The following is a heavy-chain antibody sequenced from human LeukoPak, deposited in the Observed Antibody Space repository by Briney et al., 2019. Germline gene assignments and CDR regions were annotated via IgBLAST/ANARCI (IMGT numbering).Heavy chain of an antibody. CDR2: ISYDGNTI. Sequence: PGGSLRLSCAASEFTFSNYALHWVRQAPGKGLQWVAVISYDGNTIHYADSVKGRFIISRDTSKNTLYLQMNSLRAEDTAVYYCARDCDSSGYYYEGLDYWGQGTLVTVSS. V-gene: IGHV3-30-3*01. CDR3: ARDCDSSGYYYEGLDY. D-gene: IGHD3-22*01. CDR1: EFTFSNYA. J-gene: IGHJ4*02.